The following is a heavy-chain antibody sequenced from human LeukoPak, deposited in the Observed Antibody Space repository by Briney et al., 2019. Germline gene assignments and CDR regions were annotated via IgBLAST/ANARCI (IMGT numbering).Heavy chain of an antibody. CDR3: TRAAPYGTSWYGKNDY. D-gene: IGHD6-13*01. Sequence: GGSLRLSCAASGFTLSSYPMNWVRQAPGKGLEWVSSFVRGSTYYADTVQGRFTISRDSSKNTLYLQMNSLRADDTALYFCTRAAPYGTSWYGKNDYWGQGTLVAVSS. CDR2: FVRGST. V-gene: IGHV3-23*01. CDR1: GFTLSSYP. J-gene: IGHJ4*02.